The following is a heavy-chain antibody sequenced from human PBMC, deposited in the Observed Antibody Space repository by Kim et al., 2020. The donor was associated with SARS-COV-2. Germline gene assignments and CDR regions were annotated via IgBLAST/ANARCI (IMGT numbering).Heavy chain of an antibody. Sequence: ASVKVSCKASGYTFTSYYMHWVRQAPGQGLEWMGIINPSGGSTSYAQKFQGRVTMTRDTSTSTVYMELSILRSEDTAVYYCARVEGITIFGVIITSRPDYGMDVWGQGTTVTVSS. CDR2: INPSGGST. V-gene: IGHV1-46*01. CDR3: ARVEGITIFGVIITSRPDYGMDV. CDR1: GYTFTSYY. J-gene: IGHJ6*02. D-gene: IGHD3-3*01.